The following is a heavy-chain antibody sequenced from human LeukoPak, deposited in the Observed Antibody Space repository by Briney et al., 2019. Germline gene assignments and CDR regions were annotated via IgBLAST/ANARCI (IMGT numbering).Heavy chain of an antibody. Sequence: SETLSLTCSVSGGSISSSSYYWGWIRQPAGKGLEWIGRIYTSGSTNYNPSLKSRVPISVDTSKNQFSLRLSSMTAADTAVYYCARERDGSGTQRGLDYWGQGTLVTVSS. CDR2: IYTSGST. CDR3: ARERDGSGTQRGLDY. CDR1: GGSISSSSYY. J-gene: IGHJ4*02. D-gene: IGHD3-10*01. V-gene: IGHV4-61*02.